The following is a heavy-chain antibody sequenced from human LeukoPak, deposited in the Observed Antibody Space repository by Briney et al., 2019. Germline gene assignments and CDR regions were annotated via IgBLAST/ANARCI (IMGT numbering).Heavy chain of an antibody. Sequence: GGSLRLSCAASGFTFSSYSMNWVRQAPGKGLEWVSSISSSSSYIYYADSVKGRFTISRDNAKNSLYLQMNSLRAEDTAVYYCARDQSGIVVVPADLDVWGKGTTVTVSS. D-gene: IGHD2-2*01. V-gene: IGHV3-21*01. CDR2: ISSSSSYI. CDR1: GFTFSSYS. CDR3: ARDQSGIVVVPADLDV. J-gene: IGHJ6*04.